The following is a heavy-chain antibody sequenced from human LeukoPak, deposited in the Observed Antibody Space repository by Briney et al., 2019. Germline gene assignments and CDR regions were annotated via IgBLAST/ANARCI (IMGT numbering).Heavy chain of an antibody. J-gene: IGHJ4*02. V-gene: IGHV3-7*01. D-gene: IGHD2-2*01. CDR2: IKQDGSEK. CDR1: GFTFSSYW. Sequence: GGSLRLSCAASGFTFSSYWVSWVRQAPGKGLEWVANIKQDGSEKYYVDSVKGRFTISRDNAKNSLYLQMNSLRAEDTAVYYCAKGTEYQLLLFDYWGQGTLVTVSS. CDR3: AKGTEYQLLLFDY.